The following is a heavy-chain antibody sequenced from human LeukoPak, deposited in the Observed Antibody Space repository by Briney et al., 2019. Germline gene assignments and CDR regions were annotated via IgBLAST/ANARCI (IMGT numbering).Heavy chain of an antibody. CDR2: IRADAVTT. Sequence: GGSLRLSCAASGFTFSSQGMNWVRQAPGKGLEWVSGIRADAVTTYYADSVKGRFIISRDNSKNTVYLQMNSLSAEDAAVYYCVKDDGWVQYANWGQGTLVTVSS. D-gene: IGHD5-24*01. CDR3: VKDDGWVQYAN. CDR1: GFTFSSQG. V-gene: IGHV3-23*01. J-gene: IGHJ4*02.